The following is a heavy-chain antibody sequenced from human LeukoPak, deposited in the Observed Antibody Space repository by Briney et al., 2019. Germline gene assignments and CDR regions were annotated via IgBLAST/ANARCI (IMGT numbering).Heavy chain of an antibody. D-gene: IGHD5-12*01. J-gene: IGHJ4*02. Sequence: GGSLGLSCAAPGFTYRNYFMSWVRQAPGKGLEWVANINQDGSEKYYVDSVEGRFTISRDNAKNSLYLHMNSLRAEDTAVYYCARDLSGYAEFDYWGQGTLVIVSS. CDR2: INQDGSEK. CDR1: GFTYRNYF. CDR3: ARDLSGYAEFDY. V-gene: IGHV3-7*04.